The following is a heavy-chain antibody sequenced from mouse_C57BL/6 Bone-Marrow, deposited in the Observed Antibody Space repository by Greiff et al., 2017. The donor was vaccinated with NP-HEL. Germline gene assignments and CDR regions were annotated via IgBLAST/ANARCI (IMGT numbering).Heavy chain of an antibody. J-gene: IGHJ2*01. CDR3: ARDYYGSSTGY. V-gene: IGHV14-2*01. CDR2: IYPEDGAT. D-gene: IGHD1-1*01. CDR1: GFNIKDYY. Sequence: EVQLQQSGAELVKPGASVKLSCTASGFNIKDYYMHWVKQRTEQGLEWIGRIYPEDGATKYAPKFQGKATITADPSSNTAYLQLSSLTSEDTAVYYCARDYYGSSTGYWGQGTTLTVSS.